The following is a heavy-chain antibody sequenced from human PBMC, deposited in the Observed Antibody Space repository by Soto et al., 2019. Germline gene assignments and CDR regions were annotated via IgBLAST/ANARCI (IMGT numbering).Heavy chain of an antibody. J-gene: IGHJ4*02. D-gene: IGHD6-19*01. CDR2: IYWDDDK. CDR3: AHIVVAGLGYYFDY. CDR1: GFSLSSTRMA. Sequence: QITLKESGPTLVKPTQTLTLTCTFSGFSLSSTRMAVGWIRQPPGKALEWLALIYWDDDKRYSPFLKSRLTITKDNSKNQVVLTMSNMDPVDTARYYCAHIVVAGLGYYFDYGGQGTLVTVSS. V-gene: IGHV2-5*02.